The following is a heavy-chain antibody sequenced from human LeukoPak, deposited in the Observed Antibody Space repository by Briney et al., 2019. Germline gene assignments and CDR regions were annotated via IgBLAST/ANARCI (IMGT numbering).Heavy chain of an antibody. CDR2: IYTSGST. J-gene: IGHJ4*02. V-gene: IGHV4-61*02. CDR1: GGSISSGSYY. Sequence: SQTLSLTCTVSGGSISSGSYYWSWIRQPAGKGLEWIGRIYTSGSTNYNPSLKSRVTISVDTSKNQFSLKLSSVTAADTAVYYCARVLAYYGSGSTYYFDYWGQGTLVTVSS. CDR3: ARVLAYYGSGSTYYFDY. D-gene: IGHD3-10*01.